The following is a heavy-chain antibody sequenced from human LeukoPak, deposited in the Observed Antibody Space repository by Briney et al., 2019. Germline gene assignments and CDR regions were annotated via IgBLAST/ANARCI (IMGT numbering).Heavy chain of an antibody. CDR2: MNPNSGDT. D-gene: IGHD2-2*01. V-gene: IGHV1-8*01. Sequence: ASVKVSCMASGYTFIRYNVNWVRQAIGQGLEWMGWMNPNSGDTGYAPKFQGRVTMTRNTPTGTAYMELSSLISDDTAVYYCTTGLPGAENLDHWGQGTLVTVSS. CDR1: GYTFIRYN. J-gene: IGHJ4*02. CDR3: TTGLPGAENLDH.